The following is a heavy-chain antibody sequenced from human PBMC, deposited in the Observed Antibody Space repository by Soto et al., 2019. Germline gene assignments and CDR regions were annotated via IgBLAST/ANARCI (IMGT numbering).Heavy chain of an antibody. J-gene: IGHJ4*02. CDR3: ARNRGSRRTSDY. CDR2: INHSGST. D-gene: IGHD5-12*01. V-gene: IGHV4-34*01. CDR1: GGSFSGYY. Sequence: PSETLSLTCAVYGGSFSGYYWSWIRQPPGKGLEWIGEINHSGSTNYNPSLKSRVTISVDTSKNQFSLKLSSVTAADTAVYYCARNRGSRRTSDYWGQGTLVTVS.